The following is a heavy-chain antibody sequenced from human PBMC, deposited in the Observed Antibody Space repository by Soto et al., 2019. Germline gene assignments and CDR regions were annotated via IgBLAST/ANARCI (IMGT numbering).Heavy chain of an antibody. D-gene: IGHD4-17*01. CDR3: ARDLASTTIPNY. V-gene: IGHV1-3*01. CDR2: INAGNGNT. CDR1: GYTFTSYA. J-gene: IGHJ4*02. Sequence: ASVKVSCKASGYTFTSYAMHWVRQAPGQRLEWMGWINAGNGNTKYSQKFQGRVTITRDTSASTAYMELSSLRSEDTAVYYCARDLASTTIPNYWGQGTLVTVSP.